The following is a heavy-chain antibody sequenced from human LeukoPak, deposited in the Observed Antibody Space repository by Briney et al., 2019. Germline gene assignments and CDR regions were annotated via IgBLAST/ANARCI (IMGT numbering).Heavy chain of an antibody. CDR3: ARVGLRFLEWLLPLYYFDY. D-gene: IGHD3-3*01. Sequence: SETLSLTCTVSGGSISSYYWSWIRQPPGKGLEWIGNIYYSGSTNYNPSLKSRVTISVDTSKNQFSLKLSSVTAADTAVYYCARVGLRFLEWLLPLYYFDYWGQGTLVTVSS. CDR1: GGSISSYY. J-gene: IGHJ4*02. V-gene: IGHV4-59*12. CDR2: IYYSGST.